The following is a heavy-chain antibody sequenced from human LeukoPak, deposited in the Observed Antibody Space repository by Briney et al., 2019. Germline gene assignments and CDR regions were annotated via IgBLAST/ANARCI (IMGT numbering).Heavy chain of an antibody. Sequence: ASAKVSCKASGYTFDTYGITWVRQAPGQGLEWMGWINTYNGNTRSAQKFQGGVTMTTDTSTSTAYMEVRSLRSDDTAVYYCARDLFLYSSGWTGYFDYWGQGTLVTVSS. CDR2: INTYNGNT. CDR1: GYTFDTYG. CDR3: ARDLFLYSSGWTGYFDY. V-gene: IGHV1-18*01. J-gene: IGHJ4*02. D-gene: IGHD6-19*01.